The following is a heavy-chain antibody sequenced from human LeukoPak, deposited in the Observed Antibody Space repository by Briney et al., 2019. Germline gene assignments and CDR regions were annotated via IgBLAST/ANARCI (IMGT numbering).Heavy chain of an antibody. D-gene: IGHD5-18*01. CDR2: IYSGGST. J-gene: IGHJ3*02. V-gene: IGHV3-66*01. Sequence: PGGSLRLSCAASGFTVSSNSMTRVRQAPGKGLEWVSVIYSGGSTYYADSVKGRFTISRDNSKNTLYLQMNSLRAEDTAVYYCVRDGGYSSRAFDIWGQGTMVTVSS. CDR1: GFTVSSNS. CDR3: VRDGGYSSRAFDI.